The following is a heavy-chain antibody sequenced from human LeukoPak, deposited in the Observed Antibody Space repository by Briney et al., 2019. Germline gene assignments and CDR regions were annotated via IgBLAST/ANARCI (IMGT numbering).Heavy chain of an antibody. CDR3: GGVPAANPLDY. J-gene: IGHJ4*02. Sequence: ASVNLSCKASGGTFSSYAISWVRQAPGQGLEWVGRIIPILGIANYAQKCQGRVTITADKSTSTAYMELSSLRSEDTAVYYCGGVPAANPLDYWGQGTLVTVSS. V-gene: IGHV1-69*04. CDR1: GGTFSSYA. CDR2: IIPILGIA. D-gene: IGHD2-2*01.